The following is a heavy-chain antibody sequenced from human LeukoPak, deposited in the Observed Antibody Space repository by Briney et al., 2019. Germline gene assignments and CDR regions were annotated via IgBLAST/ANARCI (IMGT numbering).Heavy chain of an antibody. CDR2: ISSGSTI. Sequence: GGSLRLSCAASGFTFSSYEMNWVRQAPGKGLEWVSYISSGSTIYDADSVKGRFTISRDNAKNSLYLQTNSLRAEDTAVYYCARESIAVAGAPFDYWGQGTLVTVSS. CDR1: GFTFSSYE. V-gene: IGHV3-48*03. J-gene: IGHJ4*02. CDR3: ARESIAVAGAPFDY. D-gene: IGHD6-19*01.